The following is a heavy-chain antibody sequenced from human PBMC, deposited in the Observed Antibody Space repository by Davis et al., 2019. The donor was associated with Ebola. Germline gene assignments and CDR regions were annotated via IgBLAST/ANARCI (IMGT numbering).Heavy chain of an antibody. CDR3: ARSRAFDI. J-gene: IGHJ3*02. CDR2: IYSGGST. CDR1: GFTFSSYA. V-gene: IGHV3-53*01. Sequence: GESLKISCAASGFTFSSYAMSWVRQAPGKGLEWVSVIYSGGSTYYADSVKGRFTISRDNSKNTLYLQMNSLRAEDTAVYYCARSRAFDIWGQGTMVTVSS.